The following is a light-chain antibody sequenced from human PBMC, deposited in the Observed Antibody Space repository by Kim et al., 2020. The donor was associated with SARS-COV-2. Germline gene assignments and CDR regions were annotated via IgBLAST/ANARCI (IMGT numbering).Light chain of an antibody. CDR2: DAS. CDR3: QQLNNYPLT. CDR1: QGIGSA. Sequence: YASLGDRVTITWRASQGIGSAVAWYQQKPGEAHKLLIYDASTLESGVTLRFSGSGSGTDFTLTISSLQPEDFATYYCQQLNNYPLTFGGGTKLEI. V-gene: IGKV1D-13*01. J-gene: IGKJ4*01.